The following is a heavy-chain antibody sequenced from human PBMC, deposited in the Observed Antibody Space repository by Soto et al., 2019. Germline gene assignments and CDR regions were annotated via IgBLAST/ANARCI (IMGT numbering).Heavy chain of an antibody. CDR1: GDSITRRDYY. Sequence: SETLSLTCTVSGDSITRRDYYWTWIRQYPGKGLEWIGYIHHSGAAHYNPSLKSRVTISVDTSKNQFSLKLGSVTAADTAVYYCARVSGIYYYGMDVWGQGTTVTVSS. J-gene: IGHJ6*02. D-gene: IGHD3-10*01. V-gene: IGHV4-30-4*01. CDR3: ARVSGIYYYGMDV. CDR2: IHHSGAA.